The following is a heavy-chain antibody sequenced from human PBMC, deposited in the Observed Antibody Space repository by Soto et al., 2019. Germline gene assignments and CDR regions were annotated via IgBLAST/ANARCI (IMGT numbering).Heavy chain of an antibody. V-gene: IGHV3-9*01. J-gene: IGHJ6*02. Sequence: EVQLVESGGGLVEPGTSLRLSCVVSGFTYEDFAMHWVRQAPGKGLEWVSGISWNSASTGYADSATGRFTISRDNAKNSLYLQMRHLTGDDTAMYYCVKDFRRYTNGLDVWGPGTAVTVSS. CDR1: GFTYEDFA. CDR2: ISWNSAST. D-gene: IGHD5-18*01. CDR3: VKDFRRYTNGLDV.